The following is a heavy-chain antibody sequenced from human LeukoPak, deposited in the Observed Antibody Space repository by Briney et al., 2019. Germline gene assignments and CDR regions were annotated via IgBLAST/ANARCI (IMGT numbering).Heavy chain of an antibody. J-gene: IGHJ4*02. CDR1: GYTLTELS. D-gene: IGHD3-16*01. CDR2: IIPILDIA. CDR3: AITRNSYDSFSNY. Sequence: GASVKVSCKVSGYTLTELSMHWVRQAPGQGLEWMGRIIPILDIANYAQRFQGRVTITADTSTTTAYMELSSLRSEDTAVYYCAITRNSYDSFSNYWGQGTLVTVSS. V-gene: IGHV1-69*02.